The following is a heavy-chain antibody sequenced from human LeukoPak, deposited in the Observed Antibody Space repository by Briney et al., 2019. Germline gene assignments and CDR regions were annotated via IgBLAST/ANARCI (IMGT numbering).Heavy chain of an antibody. CDR3: SRSALYCSSTSCFDY. Sequence: GGPLRPSSAASGSIFSSYAYQWGRQDPAEGLVWGAVISYDGSNKYYADSVKGRFTISRDNSKNTLYLQMNSLRAEDTVVYYCSRSALYCSSTSCFDYWGQVTLVTVSS. CDR2: ISYDGSNK. D-gene: IGHD2-2*01. CDR1: GSIFSSYA. V-gene: IGHV3-30*04. J-gene: IGHJ4*02.